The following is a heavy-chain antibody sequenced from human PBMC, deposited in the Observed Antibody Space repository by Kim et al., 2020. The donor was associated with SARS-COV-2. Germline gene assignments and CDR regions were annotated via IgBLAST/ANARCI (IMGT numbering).Heavy chain of an antibody. D-gene: IGHD4-17*01. Sequence: GGSLRLSCAASGFTVSSNYMSWVRQAPGKGLEWVSVIYSGGSTYYADSVKGRFTISRDNSKNTLYLQMNSLRAEDMAVYYCARDPGDDGEGDYWGQGTLVTVSS. CDR3: ARDPGDDGEGDY. J-gene: IGHJ4*02. V-gene: IGHV3-53*01. CDR1: GFTVSSNY. CDR2: IYSGGST.